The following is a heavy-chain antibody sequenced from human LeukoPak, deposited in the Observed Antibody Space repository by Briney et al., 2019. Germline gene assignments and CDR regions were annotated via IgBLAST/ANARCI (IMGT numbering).Heavy chain of an antibody. CDR2: IGGRGNSI. D-gene: IGHD6-19*01. V-gene: IGHV3-23*01. J-gene: IGHJ4*02. Sequence: GGSLRLSCAASGFTFTSYAMSWVRQAPGKGLEWVSDIGGRGNSIYYADSVKGRFTISRDNSKNTLYLQMNSLRAEDTAVCYCAKLGSLSGWPFWGQGTLVTVSS. CDR1: GFTFTSYA. CDR3: AKLGSLSGWPF.